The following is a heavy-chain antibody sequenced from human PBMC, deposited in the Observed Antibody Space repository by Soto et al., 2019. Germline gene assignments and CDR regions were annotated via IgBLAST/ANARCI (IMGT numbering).Heavy chain of an antibody. D-gene: IGHD5-18*01. J-gene: IGHJ4*02. CDR3: ARDGQGQLWSY. CDR1: GFTFSSYA. CDR2: ISYDGSNK. Sequence: QVQLVESGGGVVQPGRSLKLYCAASGFTFSSYAMHWVRQAPGKGLEWVAVISYDGSNKYYADSVKGRFTISRDNSKNTLYLQMNSLRAEDTAVYYCARDGQGQLWSYWGQGTLVTVSS. V-gene: IGHV3-30-3*01.